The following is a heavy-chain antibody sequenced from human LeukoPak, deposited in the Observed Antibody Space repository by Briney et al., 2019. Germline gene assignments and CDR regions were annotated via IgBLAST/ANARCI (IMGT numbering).Heavy chain of an antibody. Sequence: ASVKVSCKASGYTFTNYDINWVRQASGQGLEWMGYMKPNSGNTGYAQKFQGRVTMTRDTSISSAYMELSSLTSEDTAVYYCATELRWKDHWGQGTLVTVSS. CDR2: MKPNSGNT. CDR3: ATELRWKDH. CDR1: GYTFTNYD. V-gene: IGHV1-8*01. J-gene: IGHJ4*02. D-gene: IGHD4-23*01.